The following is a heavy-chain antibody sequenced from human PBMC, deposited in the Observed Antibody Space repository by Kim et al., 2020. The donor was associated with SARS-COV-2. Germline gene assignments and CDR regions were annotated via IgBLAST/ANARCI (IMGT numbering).Heavy chain of an antibody. V-gene: IGHV3-23*01. Sequence: GGSLRLSCAASGFTFSRYAMSWVRKAPGKGLEWVSAISGSGGSTYYADSVKGRFTISRDNSKNTLYLQMNSLRAEDTAVYYCAKGWPYGSGGRMTFVIWGQGTMVTVSS. CDR2: ISGSGGST. J-gene: IGHJ3*02. D-gene: IGHD3-10*01. CDR1: GFTFSRYA. CDR3: AKGWPYGSGGRMTFVI.